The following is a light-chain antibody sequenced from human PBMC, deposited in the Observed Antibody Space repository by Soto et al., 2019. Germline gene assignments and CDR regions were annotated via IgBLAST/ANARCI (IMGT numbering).Light chain of an antibody. J-gene: IGKJ1*01. CDR2: AAS. V-gene: IGKV1-27*01. CDR3: QQYYSAPHT. CDR1: HGISNW. Sequence: DIHMTQSPSSLSASVGDRVTITCQASHGISNWLDWYQLKPGKAPKLLIYAASTLPSGVPDRFSGSGSGTDFTLTISSLQPEDVAFYWCQQYYSAPHTFGQGTKVDIK.